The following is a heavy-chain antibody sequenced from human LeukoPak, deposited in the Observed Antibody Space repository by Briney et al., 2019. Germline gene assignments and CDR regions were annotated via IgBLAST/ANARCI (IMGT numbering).Heavy chain of an antibody. V-gene: IGHV4-59*01. CDR2: IYYSGST. J-gene: IGHJ4*02. D-gene: IGHD4-11*01. Sequence: PSETLSLTCTVSGGSISSYYWSWTRRPPGKGLERIGYIYYSGSTRYNPSLKSRVTISVDTSKSQFSLKLSSVTAADTAVYYCASVDYQYYFDYWGQGTLVTVSS. CDR3: ASVDYQYYFDY. CDR1: GGSISSYY.